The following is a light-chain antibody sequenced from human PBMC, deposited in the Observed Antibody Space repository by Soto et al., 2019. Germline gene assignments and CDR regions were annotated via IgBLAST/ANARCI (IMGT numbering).Light chain of an antibody. J-gene: IGKJ4*01. CDR3: QQYAISPLT. Sequence: EIVLTQSPGSVYLSPGERATLSCRASETVKKNSLAWYQQKPGQAPRLLIYGASRRATGIPDSFSGSGSETDFILTISRLEPDNSAVYYCQQYAISPLTFGGGTKVEI. CDR2: GAS. CDR1: ETVKKNS. V-gene: IGKV3-20*01.